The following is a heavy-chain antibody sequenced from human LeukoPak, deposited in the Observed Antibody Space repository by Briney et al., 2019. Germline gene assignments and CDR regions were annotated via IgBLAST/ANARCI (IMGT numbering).Heavy chain of an antibody. CDR1: GFTFNTFA. CDR2: ISIRGDFT. V-gene: IGHV3-23*01. D-gene: IGHD3-22*01. Sequence: GGSLRLSCAASGFTFNTFAMSWVRQAPGKGLEWVSSISIRGDFTYYVDSLKGRFSISRNNSKNTLFLQMNSLRAEATATYYCAKDRPNYFQSDGSYYTRDGASWGQGALVTVS. J-gene: IGHJ5*02. CDR3: AKDRPNYFQSDGSYYTRDGAS.